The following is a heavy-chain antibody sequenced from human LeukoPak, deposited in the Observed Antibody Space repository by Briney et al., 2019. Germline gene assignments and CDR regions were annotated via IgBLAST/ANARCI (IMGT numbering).Heavy chain of an antibody. J-gene: IGHJ4*02. CDR1: GGSISSGDYY. CDR3: ARAKGRSPLFDY. D-gene: IGHD6-13*01. V-gene: IGHV4-30-4*01. CDR2: VYYSGST. Sequence: PSETLSLACTVSGGSISSGDYYWSWIRQPPGKGLEWIGYVYYSGSTYYNPSLKSRVTISVDTSKNQFSLKLSSVTAADTAVYYCARAKGRSPLFDYWGQGTLVTVSS.